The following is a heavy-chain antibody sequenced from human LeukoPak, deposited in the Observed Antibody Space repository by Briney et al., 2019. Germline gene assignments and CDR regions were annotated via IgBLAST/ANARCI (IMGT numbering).Heavy chain of an antibody. CDR2: IYYSGST. Sequence: SETLSLTCTVSGGSISSDGYYWSWIRQHPGKGLEWIGHIYYSGSTYYNPSLKSRVTISVDTSKNQFSLKLSSVTAADTAVYYCARAYYDILTGYYTWYFDLWGRGTLVTVSS. CDR3: ARAYYDILTGYYTWYFDL. D-gene: IGHD3-9*01. V-gene: IGHV4-31*03. CDR1: GGSISSDGYY. J-gene: IGHJ2*01.